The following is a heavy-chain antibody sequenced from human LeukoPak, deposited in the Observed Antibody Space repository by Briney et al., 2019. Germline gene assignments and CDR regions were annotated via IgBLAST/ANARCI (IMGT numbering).Heavy chain of an antibody. V-gene: IGHV4-38-2*02. CDR1: GYSISSGYY. D-gene: IGHD3-22*01. Sequence: PSETLSLTCTVSGYSISSGYYWGWIRQPPGKGLEWIGSIYHSGSTYYNPSLKSRVTISVDTSKNQFSLKLSSVTAADTAVYYCARGGSSIVVVINDYWGQGTLVTVSS. CDR2: IYHSGST. J-gene: IGHJ4*02. CDR3: ARGGSSIVVVINDY.